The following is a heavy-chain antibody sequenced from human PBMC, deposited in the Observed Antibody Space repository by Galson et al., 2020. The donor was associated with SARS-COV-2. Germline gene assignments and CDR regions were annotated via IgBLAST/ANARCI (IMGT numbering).Heavy chain of an antibody. D-gene: IGHD2-15*01. V-gene: IGHV4-38-2*02. CDR2: IYHSGST. CDR3: ARRILPNPFDY. J-gene: IGHJ4*02. CDR1: GYSISSGYY. Sequence: SETLSLTCTVSGYSISSGYYWGWIRQPPGKGLEWIGSIYHSGSTYYNPSLKSRVTISVDTSKNQFSLKLSSVTAADTAVYYCARRILPNPFDYWGQGTLVTVSS.